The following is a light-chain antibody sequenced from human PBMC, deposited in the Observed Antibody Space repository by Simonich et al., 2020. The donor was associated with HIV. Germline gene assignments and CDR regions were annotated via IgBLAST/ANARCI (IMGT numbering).Light chain of an antibody. J-gene: IGKJ1*01. CDR2: AAS. CDR1: QSINSY. Sequence: AIRMTQSPSSLSASTGDRVTITCRASQSINSYLAWYQQKPGKAPNLLIYAASTLQSGVPSRFTGSGSGTEFTLTISSLQPDDFATYYCQQYYSYPRTFRQGTKVEIK. CDR3: QQYYSYPRT. V-gene: IGKV1-8*01.